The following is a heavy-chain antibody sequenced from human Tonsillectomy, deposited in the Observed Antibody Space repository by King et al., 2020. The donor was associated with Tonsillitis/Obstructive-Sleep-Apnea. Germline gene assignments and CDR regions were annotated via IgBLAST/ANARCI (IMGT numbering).Heavy chain of an antibody. D-gene: IGHD1-26*01. Sequence: VQLVESGGGLVQPGGSLKLSCAASGFTFSSHARSVVRQAPGKGLVLVAAMSDGGDTTHYAISVKGRFTISNDNSKNTWSLQMNSLRVDDTAIYHVAKDVEPRWDLLGGRFDYWGQGTLVTVSS. CDR3: AKDVEPRWDLLGGRFDY. CDR1: GFTFSSHA. CDR2: MSDGGDTT. J-gene: IGHJ4*02. V-gene: IGHV3-23*04.